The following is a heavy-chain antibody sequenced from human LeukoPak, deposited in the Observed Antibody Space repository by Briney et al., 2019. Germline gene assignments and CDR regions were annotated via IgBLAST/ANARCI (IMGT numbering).Heavy chain of an antibody. CDR1: GYSFSSYA. D-gene: IGHD2/OR15-2a*01. Sequence: GESLKISCKGSGYSFSSYAMSWVRQAPGKGLEWVSAISGSGGSTYYADSVKGRFTISRDNSKNTLYLQMNSLRAEDTAVYYCAKNSGWVLLWGQGTLVTVSS. CDR3: AKNSGWVLL. CDR2: ISGSGGST. J-gene: IGHJ4*02. V-gene: IGHV3-23*01.